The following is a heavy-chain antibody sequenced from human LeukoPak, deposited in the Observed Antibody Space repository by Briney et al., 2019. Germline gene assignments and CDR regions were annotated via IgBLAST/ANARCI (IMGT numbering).Heavy chain of an antibody. CDR2: INHSGNT. D-gene: IGHD2-2*01. Sequence: PSETLSLTCGVYGGSFSGHYWSWIRQPPGKGLEWIGEINHSGNTNYNPSLKSRVTISVDTSKNQFSLKLSSVTAADTAVYYCARTRVPAAHWDYWGQGTLVTVSS. CDR3: ARTRVPAAHWDY. J-gene: IGHJ4*02. V-gene: IGHV4-34*01. CDR1: GGSFSGHY.